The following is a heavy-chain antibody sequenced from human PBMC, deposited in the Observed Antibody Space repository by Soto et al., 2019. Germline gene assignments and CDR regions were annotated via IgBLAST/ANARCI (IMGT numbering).Heavy chain of an antibody. CDR2: IYSSGTT. J-gene: IGHJ4*02. Sequence: PSETLSLTCTVSGGSISSSSYYWGWIRQPPGKGLEWIGSIYSSGTTDYNPSLNSRATMSVETSKNQFSLKLSSVTAADTAVYYCARDIGSVAYGEGYWGQGIQVTVSS. CDR1: GGSISSSSYY. CDR3: ARDIGSVAYGEGY. V-gene: IGHV4-39*07. D-gene: IGHD3-10*01.